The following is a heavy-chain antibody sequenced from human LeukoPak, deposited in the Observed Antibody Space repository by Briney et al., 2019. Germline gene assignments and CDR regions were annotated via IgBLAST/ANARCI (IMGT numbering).Heavy chain of an antibody. CDR2: IDPSDSYT. Sequence: GESLKISCKGSGYSFTSYWISWVRQMPGKGLEWMGRIDPSDSYTNYSPSFQGHVTISADKSISTAYLQWSSLKASDTAMYYCASSYCSSTSCYINWFDPRGQGTLVTVSS. CDR3: ASSYCSSTSCYINWFDP. D-gene: IGHD2-2*02. J-gene: IGHJ5*02. CDR1: GYSFTSYW. V-gene: IGHV5-10-1*01.